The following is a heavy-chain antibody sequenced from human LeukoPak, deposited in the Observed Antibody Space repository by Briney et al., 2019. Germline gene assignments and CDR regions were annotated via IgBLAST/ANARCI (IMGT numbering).Heavy chain of an antibody. V-gene: IGHV3-9*01. CDR1: GFTFDDYA. Sequence: PGGSLRLSCAASGFTFDDYAMHWVRQAPGKGLEWVSGISWNSGSIGYADSVKGRFTISRDNANNSLYLQMNSLRAEDTALYYCAKDGLLEWASRGPFDYWGQGTLVTVSS. D-gene: IGHD3-3*01. CDR3: AKDGLLEWASRGPFDY. CDR2: ISWNSGSI. J-gene: IGHJ4*02.